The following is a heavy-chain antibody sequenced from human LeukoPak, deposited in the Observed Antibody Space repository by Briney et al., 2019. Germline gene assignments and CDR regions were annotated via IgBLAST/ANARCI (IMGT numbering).Heavy chain of an antibody. J-gene: IGHJ6*02. CDR1: GGSISSYY. V-gene: IGHV4-59*12. CDR3: ARDMSPYYGSGSYYYYYYYGMDV. CDR2: IYYSGST. Sequence: SETLSLTCTVSGGSISSYYWSWIRQPPGKGLEWIGYIYYSGSTNYNPSLKSRVTMSVDTSKNQFSLKLSSVTAADTAVYYCARDMSPYYGSGSYYYYYYYGMDVWGQGTTVTVSS. D-gene: IGHD3-10*01.